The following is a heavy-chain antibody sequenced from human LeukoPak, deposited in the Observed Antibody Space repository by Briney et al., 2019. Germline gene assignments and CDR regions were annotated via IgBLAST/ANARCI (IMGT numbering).Heavy chain of an antibody. D-gene: IGHD1-26*01. CDR3: AKKSLGISGRYYLDY. Sequence: GGSLTLSCAASGFTFSTYAMSWVRQAPGKGLEWVSAINGSGGNTYYADSVKGRFTISRDNSKNTLYLQMNSLRAEDTAVYYCAKKSLGISGRYYLDYWGQGTLVTVSS. J-gene: IGHJ4*02. V-gene: IGHV3-23*01. CDR1: GFTFSTYA. CDR2: INGSGGNT.